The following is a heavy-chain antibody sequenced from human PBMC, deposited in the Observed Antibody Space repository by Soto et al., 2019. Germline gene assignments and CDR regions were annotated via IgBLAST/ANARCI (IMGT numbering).Heavy chain of an antibody. CDR1: GFTFSSYA. V-gene: IGHV3-23*01. CDR2: ISGSGGST. CDR3: AKMDPRDGYKKYYYYGMDV. D-gene: IGHD5-12*01. Sequence: GGSLRLSCTASGFTFSSYAMSWVRQAPGKGLEWVSAISGSGGSTYYADSVKGRFTISRDNSKNTLYLQMNSLRAEDTAVYYCAKMDPRDGYKKYYYYGMDVWGQGTTVTVSS. J-gene: IGHJ6*02.